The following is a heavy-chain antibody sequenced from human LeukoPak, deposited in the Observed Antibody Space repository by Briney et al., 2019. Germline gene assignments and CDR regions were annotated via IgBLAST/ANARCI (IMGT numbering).Heavy chain of an antibody. CDR1: EFTFSAFW. CDR2: INQDGSAK. J-gene: IGHJ3*02. CDR3: ARLKWELDAFDI. D-gene: IGHD1-26*01. V-gene: IGHV3-7*01. Sequence: PGGSLRLSCAASEFTFSAFWMSWVRQAPGKGLEWVANINQDGSAKHYVDSVKGRFTVSRDNAENSLYLQTNSLRAEDTAVYYCARLKWELDAFDIWGQGTMVTVSS.